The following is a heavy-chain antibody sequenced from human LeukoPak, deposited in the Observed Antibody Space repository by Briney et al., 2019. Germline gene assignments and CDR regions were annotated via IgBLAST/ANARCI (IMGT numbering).Heavy chain of an antibody. V-gene: IGHV3-23*01. D-gene: IGHD6-19*01. Sequence: GGSLRLSCAASGLTFSDYAMNWVRQAPGKGLEWVSGISGSGGTTHYADSVKGRFTISRDNSKNTLYLQMNSLRAEDTAVYYCAKAPPQQWLLSYYFDFWGQGTLVTVSS. CDR2: ISGSGGTT. J-gene: IGHJ4*02. CDR3: AKAPPQQWLLSYYFDF. CDR1: GLTFSDYA.